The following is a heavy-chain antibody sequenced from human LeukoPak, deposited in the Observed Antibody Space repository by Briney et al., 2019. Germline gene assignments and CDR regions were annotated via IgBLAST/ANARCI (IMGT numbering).Heavy chain of an antibody. D-gene: IGHD6-13*01. CDR3: AKGFSSSWYRGDAFDI. J-gene: IGHJ3*02. Sequence: GGSLRLSCAASGFTFSSYSMNWVRQAPGKGLEWVSYISSSSSTIYYADSVKGRFTISRDNSKNTLYLQMNSLRAEDTAVYYCAKGFSSSWYRGDAFDIWGQGTMVTVSS. V-gene: IGHV3-48*01. CDR1: GFTFSSYS. CDR2: ISSSSSTI.